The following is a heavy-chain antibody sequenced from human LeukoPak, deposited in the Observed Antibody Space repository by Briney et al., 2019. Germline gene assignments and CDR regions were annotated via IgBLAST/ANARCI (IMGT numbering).Heavy chain of an antibody. CDR2: IYHSGST. Sequence: SETLSLTCTVSGGSISSSSYYWGWIRQPPGKGLEWIGSIYHSGSTYYNPSLKSRVTISVDTSKNQFSLKLSSVTAADTAVYYCARVATIFEGGDYWGQGTLVTVSS. CDR1: GGSISSSSYY. V-gene: IGHV4-39*07. J-gene: IGHJ4*02. CDR3: ARVATIFEGGDY. D-gene: IGHD5-24*01.